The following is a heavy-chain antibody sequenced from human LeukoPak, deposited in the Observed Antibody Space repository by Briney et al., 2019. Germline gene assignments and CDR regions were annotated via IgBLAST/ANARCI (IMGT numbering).Heavy chain of an antibody. CDR3: ARDNGREATTFDY. Sequence: SETLSLTCTVSGGSISSCYWSWIRQPPGKGLEWIGYIYYSGSTNYNPSLKSRVTISIDTSKNQFSLKLSSVTAADTAVYYCARDNGREATTFDYWGQGTLVTVSS. V-gene: IGHV4-59*12. CDR2: IYYSGST. J-gene: IGHJ4*02. D-gene: IGHD5-12*01. CDR1: GGSISSCY.